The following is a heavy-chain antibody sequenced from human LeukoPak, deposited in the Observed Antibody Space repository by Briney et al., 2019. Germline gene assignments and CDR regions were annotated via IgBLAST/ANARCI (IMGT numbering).Heavy chain of an antibody. Sequence: GGSLRLSCSASGFTFSSYAMHWVRQAPGKGLEYVSAISSNGGSTYYADSVKGRFTISRDNSKNTLYLRMSSLRAEDTAVYYCVKAGGSGTYYFDYWGQGTLVTVSS. V-gene: IGHV3-64D*06. CDR3: VKAGGSGTYYFDY. CDR2: ISSNGGST. D-gene: IGHD3-10*01. CDR1: GFTFSSYA. J-gene: IGHJ4*02.